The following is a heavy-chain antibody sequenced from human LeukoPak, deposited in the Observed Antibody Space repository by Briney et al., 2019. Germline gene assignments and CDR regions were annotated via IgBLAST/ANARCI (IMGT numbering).Heavy chain of an antibody. Sequence: SETLSLTCTVSGGSISSYYWSWVRQPPGKGLEWIGYIYYSGSTNYNPSLKSRVTISVDTSKNQFSLKLSSVTAADTAVYYCARASNYYYYYYYYMDVWGKGTTVTVSS. CDR2: IYYSGST. D-gene: IGHD4-11*01. CDR1: GGSISSYY. V-gene: IGHV4-59*01. CDR3: ARASNYYYYYYYYMDV. J-gene: IGHJ6*03.